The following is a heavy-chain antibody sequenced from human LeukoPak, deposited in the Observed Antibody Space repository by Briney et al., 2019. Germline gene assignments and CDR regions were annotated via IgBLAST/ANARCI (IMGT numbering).Heavy chain of an antibody. J-gene: IGHJ4*02. D-gene: IGHD4-23*01. CDR2: ISSSSSYI. V-gene: IGHV3-21*01. CDR3: ARDLEVTQPFDY. Sequence: PGGSLRLSCAASGFTFSSYSMNWVRQAPGKGLEWVSSISSSSSYIYYADSVKGRFTISRDNAKNSLYLQMNSLRAEDTAVYYCARDLEVTQPFDYWGQGTLVTVSS. CDR1: GFTFSSYS.